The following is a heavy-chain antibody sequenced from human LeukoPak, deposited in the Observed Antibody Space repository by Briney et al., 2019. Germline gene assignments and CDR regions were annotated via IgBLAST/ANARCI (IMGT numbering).Heavy chain of an antibody. J-gene: IGHJ5*02. V-gene: IGHV3-21*01. Sequence: GGSLRLSCAASGLTFSSYSMNWVRQAPGKGLEWVSSISTSSSYIYYADSVKGRFTSSRDNAKKSLYLQMNSLRAEDTAVYYCARDSATVTSTSSWFDPWGLGTLVTVSS. CDR2: ISTSSSYI. CDR3: ARDSATVTSTSSWFDP. CDR1: GLTFSSYS. D-gene: IGHD4-17*01.